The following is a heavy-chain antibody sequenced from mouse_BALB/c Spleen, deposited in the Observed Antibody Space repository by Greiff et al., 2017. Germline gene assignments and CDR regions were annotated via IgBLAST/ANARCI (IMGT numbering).Heavy chain of an antibody. CDR2: ISYSGST. V-gene: IGHV3-8*02. CDR1: GDSITSGY. Sequence: EVKLEESGPSLVKPSQTLSLTCSVTGDSITSGYWNWIRKFPGNKLEYMGYISYSGSTYYTPSLKSRISITRDTSKNQYYLQLNSVTTEDTATYYCARSRVFGGAMDYWGQGTSVTVSS. J-gene: IGHJ4*01. CDR3: ARSRVFGGAMDY.